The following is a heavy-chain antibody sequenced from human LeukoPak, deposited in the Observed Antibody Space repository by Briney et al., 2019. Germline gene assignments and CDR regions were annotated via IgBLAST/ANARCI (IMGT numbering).Heavy chain of an antibody. D-gene: IGHD1-26*01. CDR2: ISSSSSTI. J-gene: IGHJ4*02. CDR3: ARGRYSGSYVPYFDY. CDR1: GFTFSSYS. V-gene: IGHV3-48*04. Sequence: GGSLRLSCAASGFTFSSYSMNWVRQAPGKGLEWVSYISSSSSTIYYADSVKGRFTISRDNAKNSLYVQMSSLRAEDTAVYYCARGRYSGSYVPYFDYWGQGTLVTVSS.